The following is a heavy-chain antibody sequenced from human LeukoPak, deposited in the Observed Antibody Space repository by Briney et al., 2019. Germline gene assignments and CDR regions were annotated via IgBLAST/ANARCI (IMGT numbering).Heavy chain of an antibody. CDR3: ARASLWFDY. CDR1: GGSISSSDYY. CDR2: IYHSGST. D-gene: IGHD3-16*01. J-gene: IGHJ4*02. V-gene: IGHV4-39*01. Sequence: SETLSLTYTVSGGSISSSDYYWGWIRQPPGKGLEWIGNIYHSGSTYYNPSLKSRVTISVDTSKNQFSLKLSSVTAADTAVYYCARASLWFDYWGQGTLVTVSS.